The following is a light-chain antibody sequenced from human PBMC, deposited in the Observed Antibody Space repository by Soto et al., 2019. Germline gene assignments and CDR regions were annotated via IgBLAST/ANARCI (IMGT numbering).Light chain of an antibody. V-gene: IGKV1-39*01. CDR3: QQSYSTPLT. CDR2: AAS. Sequence: EIQMTQSTSYLSESVGDRVTITCRASQSISSYLNWYQQKPGKAPKLLIYAASSLQSGVPSRFSGSGSGTDFTLTISSLQPEDFATYYCQQSYSTPLTFGGGTKVEIK. J-gene: IGKJ4*01. CDR1: QSISSY.